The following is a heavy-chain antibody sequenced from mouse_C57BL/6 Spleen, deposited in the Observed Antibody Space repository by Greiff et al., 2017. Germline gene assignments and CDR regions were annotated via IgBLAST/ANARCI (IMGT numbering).Heavy chain of an antibody. J-gene: IGHJ4*01. V-gene: IGHV1-80*01. D-gene: IGHD4-1*01. CDR3: ASTGTGSYYYAMDY. CDR1: GYAFSSYW. Sequence: LVESGAELVKPGASVKISCKASGYAFSSYWMNWVKQRPGKGLEWIGQIYPGDGDTNYNGKFKGKATLTADKSSSTAYMQLSSLTSEDSAVYFCASTGTGSYYYAMDYWGQGTSVTVSS. CDR2: IYPGDGDT.